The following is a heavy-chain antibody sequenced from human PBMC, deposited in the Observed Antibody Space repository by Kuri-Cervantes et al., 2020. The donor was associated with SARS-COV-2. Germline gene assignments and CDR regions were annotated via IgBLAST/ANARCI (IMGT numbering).Heavy chain of an antibody. CDR1: GGSISSGGYS. V-gene: IGHV4-30-2*01. CDR2: IYHSGLT. Sequence: SCAVSGGSISSGGYSWVWIRQPPGKGLESIGYIYHSGLTYYNPSLKSRMTMSVDKSKNQVSLRLNSVTAADTALYYCARAIRATATDYIYYMDVWGRGTTVTVSS. D-gene: IGHD4-17*01. CDR3: ARAIRATATDYIYYMDV. J-gene: IGHJ6*03.